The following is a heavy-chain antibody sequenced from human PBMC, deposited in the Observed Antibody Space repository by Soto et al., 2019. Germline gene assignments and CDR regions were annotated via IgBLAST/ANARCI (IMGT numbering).Heavy chain of an antibody. CDR2: ISSSSSTI. Sequence: GGSLRLSYAASGFTFSSYSMSWVRQAPGKGLEWVSYISSSSSTIYYADSVKGRFTISRDNAKNSLYLQMNSLRDEDTAVYYCAREGSYDYIWGSYRRNFDYWGQGTLVTVSS. CDR1: GFTFSSYS. J-gene: IGHJ4*02. V-gene: IGHV3-48*02. CDR3: AREGSYDYIWGSYRRNFDY. D-gene: IGHD3-16*02.